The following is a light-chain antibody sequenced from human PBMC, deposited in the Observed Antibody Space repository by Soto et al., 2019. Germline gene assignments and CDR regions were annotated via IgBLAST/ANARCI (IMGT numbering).Light chain of an antibody. CDR1: ASDVGDYNY. J-gene: IGLJ2*01. CDR3: SSYTSTRTHVI. V-gene: IGLV2-14*01. Sequence: QSALTQPASVSGSPGQSITISCTATASDVGDYNYVSWFQRYPGKAPKLMIYDVSNRPSGVSNRFSGSKSGNTASLTISGLQAEDEADYYCSSYTSTRTHVIFGGGPKLTVL. CDR2: DVS.